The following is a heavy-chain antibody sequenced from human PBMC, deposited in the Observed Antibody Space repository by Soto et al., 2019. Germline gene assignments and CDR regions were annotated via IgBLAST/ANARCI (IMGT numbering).Heavy chain of an antibody. D-gene: IGHD5-12*01. J-gene: IGHJ6*03. CDR1: GDTFTGYY. Sequence: QVQLVQSGAEVKKPGASVTVSCRASGDTFTGYYMHWVRQAPGQGLEWMGWINPNSGVTKYAQKFQGWVTMTRDTSIRTVYMQLSRLRSDDTAVYYCARESGGATATLDYYYFYMDVWGTGTTATVSS. CDR3: ARESGGATATLDYYYFYMDV. CDR2: INPNSGVT. V-gene: IGHV1-2*04.